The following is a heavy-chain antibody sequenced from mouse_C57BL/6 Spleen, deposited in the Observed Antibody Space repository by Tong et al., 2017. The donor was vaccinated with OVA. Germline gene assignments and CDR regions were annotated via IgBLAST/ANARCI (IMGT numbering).Heavy chain of an antibody. CDR3: ARADGYLFAY. CDR1: GYTFTDYY. J-gene: IGHJ3*01. Sequence: EVQLQESGPELVKPGASVKMSCKASGYTFTDYYMNWVKQSHGKSLEWIGIINPYNGGTSYNQKFKGKATLTVDKSSSTAYMELNSLTSEDSAVYFCARADGYLFAYWGQGTLVTVSA. CDR2: INPYNGGT. V-gene: IGHV1-19*01. D-gene: IGHD2-3*01.